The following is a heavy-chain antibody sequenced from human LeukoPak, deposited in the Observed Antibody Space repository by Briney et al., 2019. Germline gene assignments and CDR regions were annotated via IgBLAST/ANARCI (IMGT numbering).Heavy chain of an antibody. V-gene: IGHV3-23*01. CDR1: GFTFSNYA. D-gene: IGHD6-13*01. J-gene: IGHJ6*02. CDR2: ISGSGGST. Sequence: GGSLRLSCAASGFTFSNYAMSWVRQAPGKGLEWVSAISGSGGSTYYADSVKGRFTISRDNSKNTLYLEMNSLRAEDTAVYYCAKVEAATAWFGVDVWGQGTTVTVSS. CDR3: AKVEAATAWFGVDV.